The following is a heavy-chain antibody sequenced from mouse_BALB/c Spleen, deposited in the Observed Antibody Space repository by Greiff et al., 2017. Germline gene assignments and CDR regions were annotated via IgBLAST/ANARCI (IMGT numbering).Heavy chain of an antibody. V-gene: IGHV5-4*02. CDR3: ARDDGYLWFAY. Sequence: EVMLVESGGGLVKPGGSRKLSCAASGFTFSDYYMYWVRQTPEKRLEWVATISDGGSYTYYPDSVKGRFTISRDNAKNNLYLQMSSLKSEDTAMYYCARDDGYLWFAYWGQGTLVTVSA. CDR1: GFTFSDYY. D-gene: IGHD2-3*01. J-gene: IGHJ3*01. CDR2: ISDGGSYT.